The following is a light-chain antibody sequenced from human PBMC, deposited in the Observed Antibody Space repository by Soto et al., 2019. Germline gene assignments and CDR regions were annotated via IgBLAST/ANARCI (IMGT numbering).Light chain of an antibody. V-gene: IGLV2-14*01. CDR3: TSFTTISTWV. J-gene: IGLJ3*02. Sequence: QPALTQPASVSGSPGQSITISCTGTSSDVGGYNYVSWFQQHPGKAPKLKIYEVSNRPSGVSNRFSGSKSGNTASLTISELQAEDEADYYCTSFTTISTWVFGGGTKVTVL. CDR2: EVS. CDR1: SSDVGGYNY.